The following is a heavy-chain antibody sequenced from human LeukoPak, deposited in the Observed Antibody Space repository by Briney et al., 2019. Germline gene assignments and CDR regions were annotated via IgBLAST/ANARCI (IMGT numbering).Heavy chain of an antibody. J-gene: IGHJ6*02. Sequence: ASVKVSCKASGYTFTSYYMHWVRQAPGQGLEWMGIINPSDGSTSYAQKFQGRVTMTRDTSTSTVYMELSSLRSEDTAVYYCARDRRIVVVPAARGYYYGMDVWGQGTTVTVSS. CDR3: ARDRRIVVVPAARGYYYGMDV. CDR1: GYTFTSYY. CDR2: INPSDGST. D-gene: IGHD2-2*01. V-gene: IGHV1-46*01.